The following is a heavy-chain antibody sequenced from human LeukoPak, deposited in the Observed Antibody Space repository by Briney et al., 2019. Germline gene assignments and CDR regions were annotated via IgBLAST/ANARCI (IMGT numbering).Heavy chain of an antibody. CDR2: ISGSGGST. CDR3: ARDSLFLGDILTGSTGSYFDY. J-gene: IGHJ4*02. D-gene: IGHD3-9*01. V-gene: IGHV3-23*01. CDR1: GFTFNSYA. Sequence: GGSLRLSCAASGFTFNSYAMSWVRQAPGKGLEWVSAISGSGGSTYYADSVKGRFTISRDNAKNSLYLQMNSLRAEDTVVYYCARDSLFLGDILTGSTGSYFDYWGQGTLVTVSS.